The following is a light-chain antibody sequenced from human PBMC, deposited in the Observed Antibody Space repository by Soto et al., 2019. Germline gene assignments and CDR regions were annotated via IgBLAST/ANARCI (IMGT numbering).Light chain of an antibody. CDR2: GAS. CDR1: QSVSSSY. CDR3: QQYGSSPLT. J-gene: IGKJ4*01. V-gene: IGKV3-20*01. Sequence: TQSPGTLSLSPGERATLSCRASQSVSSSYLAWYQQKPGQAPRLLIYGASSRATGIPDRFSGSGSGTDFTLTISRLEPEDFAVYYCQQYGSSPLTFGGGTKVDTK.